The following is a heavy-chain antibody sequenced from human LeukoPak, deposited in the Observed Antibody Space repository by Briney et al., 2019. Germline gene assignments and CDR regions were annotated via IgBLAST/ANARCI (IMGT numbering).Heavy chain of an antibody. CDR2: IYTSGTT. V-gene: IGHV4-61*02. J-gene: IGHJ3*02. Sequence: NPSETLSLTCAVSGGSISSGSYSWSWIRQPAGKGLEWIGRIYTSGTTTYNPSLKSRITISGDTSKNQFSLKLNSVTAADTAVYYCALELEAAALDIWGQGTMIIVSS. CDR3: ALELEAAALDI. D-gene: IGHD1-1*01. CDR1: GGSISSGSYS.